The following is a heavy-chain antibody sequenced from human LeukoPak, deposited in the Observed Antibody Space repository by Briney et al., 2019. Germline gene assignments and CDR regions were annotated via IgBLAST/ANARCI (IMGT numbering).Heavy chain of an antibody. CDR1: GFTFSTYE. D-gene: IGHD2-2*01. Sequence: GGSLRLSCAASGFTFSTYEMNWVRQAPGKGLEWVSYISSSGSTIYYADSVKGRFTISRDNAKNSLYLQMNSLRAEDTAVYYCAREWSHCSSTSCSGDYWGQGTLVTVSS. CDR3: AREWSHCSSTSCSGDY. V-gene: IGHV3-48*03. CDR2: ISSSGSTI. J-gene: IGHJ4*02.